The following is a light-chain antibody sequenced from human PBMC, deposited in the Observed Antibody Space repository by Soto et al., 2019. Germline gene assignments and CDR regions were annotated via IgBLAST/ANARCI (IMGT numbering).Light chain of an antibody. Sequence: DIQMTQSPSTLSASVGDRVTITCRASQNINSWLAWYQQKPGKAPKLLVYESSSLDKGVPARFGGSASGTEFTLTISSRHPDDFATDYCQQYNVYPSTFGQGTKVDIK. J-gene: IGKJ1*01. CDR2: ESS. V-gene: IGKV1-5*01. CDR3: QQYNVYPST. CDR1: QNINSW.